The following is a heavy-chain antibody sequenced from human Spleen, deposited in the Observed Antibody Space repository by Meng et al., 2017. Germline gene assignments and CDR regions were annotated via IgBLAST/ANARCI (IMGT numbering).Heavy chain of an antibody. V-gene: IGHV1-69*13. CDR1: GGTFSSYA. CDR3: ARVAFTTTWDLYYFDS. CDR2: IIPIFGTA. Sequence: SVKVSCKASGGTFSSYAISWVRQAPGQGLEWMGGIIPIFGTANYAQKFQGRVTITADESTSTAYMELSSLRSEDTAVYFCARVAFTTTWDLYYFDSWGKGILVTVSS. J-gene: IGHJ4*02. D-gene: IGHD1-26*01.